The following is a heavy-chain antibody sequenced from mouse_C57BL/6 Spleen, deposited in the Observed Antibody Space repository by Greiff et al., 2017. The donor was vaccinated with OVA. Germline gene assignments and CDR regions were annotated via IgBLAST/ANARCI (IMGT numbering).Heavy chain of an antibody. CDR2: IDPSDSYT. CDR1: GYTFTSYW. D-gene: IGHD2-4*01. V-gene: IGHV1-69*01. Sequence: QVQLQQPGAELVMPGASVKLSCKASGYTFTSYWMHWVKQRPGQGLEWIGEIDPSDSYTNYNQKFKGKSTLTVDKSSSTAYMQLSSLTSEDSAVYYCARRLIYYDYDVGGYFDVWGTGTTVTVSS. CDR3: ARRLIYYDYDVGGYFDV. J-gene: IGHJ1*03.